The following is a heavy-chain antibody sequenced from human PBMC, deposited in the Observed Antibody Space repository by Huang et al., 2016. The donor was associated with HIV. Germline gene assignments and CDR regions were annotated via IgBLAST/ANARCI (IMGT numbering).Heavy chain of an antibody. Sequence: QVQLVESGGGVVQPGRSLRLSCAVSGFTFRDHPMYWVRQAPGKGLEWVAVISFDGRNKFYADFVRGRFTISRDNSKNILYLQLNSLTPADTSIYYCARDTTTVAGLDFWGQGALVTVSS. CDR3: ARDTTTVAGLDF. D-gene: IGHD6-19*01. CDR1: GFTFRDHP. V-gene: IGHV3-30*14. CDR2: ISFDGRNK. J-gene: IGHJ4*02.